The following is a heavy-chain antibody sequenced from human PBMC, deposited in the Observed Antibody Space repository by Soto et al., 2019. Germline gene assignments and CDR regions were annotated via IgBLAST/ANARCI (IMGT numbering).Heavy chain of an antibody. J-gene: IGHJ3*02. V-gene: IGHV1-2*04. Sequence: ASVKVSCKASGYTFTGYYMHWVRQAPGQGLEWMGWINPNSGGTNYAQKFQGWVTMTRDTSISTAYMELSRLRSDDTAVYYCARSSGSRYDYDSSGYYHDAFDIWGQGTMVTVSS. CDR2: INPNSGGT. CDR3: ARSSGSRYDYDSSGYYHDAFDI. D-gene: IGHD3-22*01. CDR1: GYTFTGYY.